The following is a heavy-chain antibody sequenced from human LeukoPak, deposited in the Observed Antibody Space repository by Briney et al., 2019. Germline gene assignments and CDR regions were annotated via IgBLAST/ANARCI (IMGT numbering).Heavy chain of an antibody. V-gene: IGHV3-66*02. CDR1: GFTVSSNY. Sequence: PGGFLRLSCKVSGFTVSSNYMSWVRQAPGKGLEWVSIIYSGGYTHYADSVKGRFAISRDSPKNTLYLQMNSLRAEDTAVYYCARGIDYWGQGTLVTVSS. CDR3: ARGIDY. J-gene: IGHJ4*02. CDR2: IYSGGYT.